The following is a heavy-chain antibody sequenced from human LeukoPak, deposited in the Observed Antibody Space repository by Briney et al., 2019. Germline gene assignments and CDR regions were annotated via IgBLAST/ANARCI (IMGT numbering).Heavy chain of an antibody. CDR2: IIPIFGTA. D-gene: IGHD1-26*01. CDR3: ARDRWELLPSYYYYYMDV. J-gene: IGHJ6*03. V-gene: IGHV1-69*05. CDR1: GGTFSSYA. Sequence: SVKVSCKASGGTFSSYAISWVRQAPGQGLEWMGGIIPIFGTANYAQKFQGRVTITTDESTSTAYMELSSLRSEDTAVYYCARDRWELLPSYYYYYMDVWGKGTTVTVSS.